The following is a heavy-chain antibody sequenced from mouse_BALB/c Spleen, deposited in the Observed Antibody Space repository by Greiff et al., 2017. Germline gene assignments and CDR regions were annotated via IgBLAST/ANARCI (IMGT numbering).Heavy chain of an antibody. CDR3: ARSMARDYYAMDY. J-gene: IGHJ4*01. Sequence: QVQLKQSGAELARPGASVKLSCKASGYTFTSYWMQWVKQRPGQGLEWIGAIYPGDGDTRYTQKFKGKATLTADKSSSTAYMQLSSLASEDSAVYYCARSMARDYYAMDYWGQGTSVTVSS. CDR2: IYPGDGDT. CDR1: GYTFTSYW. V-gene: IGHV1-87*01. D-gene: IGHD2-3*01.